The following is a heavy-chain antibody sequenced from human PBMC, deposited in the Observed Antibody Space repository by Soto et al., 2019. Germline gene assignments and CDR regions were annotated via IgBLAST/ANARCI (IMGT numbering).Heavy chain of an antibody. CDR2: INPSGGST. CDR3: ARERYDNLTGSAPFDY. V-gene: IGHV1-46*01. D-gene: IGHD3-9*01. Sequence: ASLKVSCKASGYTFTSYYMHWVRQAPGQGLEWMGIINPSGGSTSYAQKFQGRVTMTRDTSTSTVYMELSSLRSEDTAVYYCARERYDNLTGSAPFDYWGQGTLVTVSS. CDR1: GYTFTSYY. J-gene: IGHJ4*02.